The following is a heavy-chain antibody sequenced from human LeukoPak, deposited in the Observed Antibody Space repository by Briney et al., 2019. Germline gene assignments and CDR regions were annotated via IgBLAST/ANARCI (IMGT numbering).Heavy chain of an antibody. CDR2: IWYDGSNK. Sequence: GGSLRLSCAASGFTFSSYGMHWVRQAPGKGLEWVAVIWYDGSNKYYADSVKGRFTISRDNSKNTLYLQMNSLRAEVTAVYYCAKDSPELELTPPFDYWGQGTLVTVSS. V-gene: IGHV3-33*06. CDR1: GFTFSSYG. CDR3: AKDSPELELTPPFDY. J-gene: IGHJ4*02. D-gene: IGHD1-7*01.